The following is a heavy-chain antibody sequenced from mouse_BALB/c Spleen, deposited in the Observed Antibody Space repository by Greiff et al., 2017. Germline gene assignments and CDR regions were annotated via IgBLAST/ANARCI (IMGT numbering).Heavy chain of an antibody. D-gene: IGHD2-10*01. CDR2: IYPGDGDT. CDR1: GYAFSSSW. V-gene: IGHV1-82*01. J-gene: IGHJ3*01. Sequence: QVQLQQSGPELVKPGASVKISCKASGYAFSSSWMNWVKQRPGQGLEWIGRIYPGDGDTNYNGKFKGKATLTADKSSSTAYMQLSSLTSVDSAVYFCAGPSYYGSPEFAYWGQGTLVTVSA. CDR3: AGPSYYGSPEFAY.